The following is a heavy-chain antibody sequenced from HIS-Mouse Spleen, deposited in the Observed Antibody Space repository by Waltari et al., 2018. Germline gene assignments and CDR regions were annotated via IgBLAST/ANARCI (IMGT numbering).Heavy chain of an antibody. CDR2: IKQDGSEK. CDR1: GFTFSSYW. Sequence: EVQLVESGGGLVQPGGSLRLSCAASGFTFSSYWMSWVRQAPGKGLEWVANIKQDGSEKYYVDSVKGRFTISRDNAKNSLYLKMNSLRAEDTAVYYCARKVVANMVRGRYYYYGMDVWGQGTTVTVSS. V-gene: IGHV3-7*01. D-gene: IGHD3-10*01. J-gene: IGHJ6*02. CDR3: ARKVVANMVRGRYYYYGMDV.